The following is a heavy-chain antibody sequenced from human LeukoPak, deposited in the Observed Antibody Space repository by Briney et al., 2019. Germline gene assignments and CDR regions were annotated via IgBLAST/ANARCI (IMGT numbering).Heavy chain of an antibody. V-gene: IGHV1-69*05. D-gene: IGHD1-26*01. CDR1: GGTFSSYA. Sequence: SVKVSCKASGGTFSSYAISWVRQAPGQGLEWMGGIIPIFGTANYAQKFQGRVTITTDESTSTAYMELSSLRSEDTAVYYCARSGKVGANFDYWGQGTLVTVSS. J-gene: IGHJ4*02. CDR2: IIPIFGTA. CDR3: ARSGKVGANFDY.